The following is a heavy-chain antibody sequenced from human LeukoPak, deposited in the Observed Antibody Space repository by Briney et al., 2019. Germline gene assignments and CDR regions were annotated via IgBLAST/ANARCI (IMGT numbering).Heavy chain of an antibody. D-gene: IGHD6-19*01. CDR3: ARGLLPDTGYYFDY. CDR1: GFTFSSYS. CDR2: ISSSSSYI. V-gene: IGHV3-21*01. J-gene: IGHJ4*02. Sequence: GGSLRLSCAASGFTFSSYSMNWVRQAPGKGLEWVSSISSSSSYIYYADSVKGRFTISRDNSKNTLYLQMNSLRAEDTAVYYCARGLLPDTGYYFDYWGQGTLVTVSS.